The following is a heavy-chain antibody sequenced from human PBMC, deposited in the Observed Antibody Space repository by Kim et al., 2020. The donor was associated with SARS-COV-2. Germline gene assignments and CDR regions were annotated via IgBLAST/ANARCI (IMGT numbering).Heavy chain of an antibody. CDR2: INHSGST. D-gene: IGHD3-10*01. CDR1: GGSFSGYY. J-gene: IGHJ6*02. V-gene: IGHV4-34*01. CDR3: ARNSGGGPKYGMDV. Sequence: SETLSLTCAVYGGSFSGYYWSWIRQPPGKGLEWIGEINHSGSTNYNPSLKSRVTISVDTSKNQFSLKLSSVTAADTAVYYCARNSGGGPKYGMDVCCQGT.